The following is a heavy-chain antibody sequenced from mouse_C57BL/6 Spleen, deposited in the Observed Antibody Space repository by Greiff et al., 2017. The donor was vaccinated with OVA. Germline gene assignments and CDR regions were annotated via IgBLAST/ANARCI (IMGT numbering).Heavy chain of an antibody. V-gene: IGHV1-69*01. CDR1: GYTFTSYW. CDR3: ARSGTGTVYYFDY. D-gene: IGHD4-1*01. J-gene: IGHJ2*01. CDR2: IDPSDSYT. Sequence: QVQLQQPGAELVKPGASVKLSCKASGYTFTSYWMHWVKQRPGQGLEWIGEIDPSDSYTNYNQKFKGKSTLTVDKSSSTAYMQLSSLTSEDSAVYYCARSGTGTVYYFDYWGQGTTLTVSS.